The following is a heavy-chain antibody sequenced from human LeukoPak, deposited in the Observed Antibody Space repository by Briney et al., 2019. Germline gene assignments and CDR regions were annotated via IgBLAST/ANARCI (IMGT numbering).Heavy chain of an antibody. Sequence: GGSLRLSCAASGFTFSNAWMSWLRQAPGKGLEWVGHIKSKTEGGTTDYAAPVKGRFIISRDDSKNTLYLQMNSLKTEDTAVYYCTTTSRQIHLWPRAATGYYMDVWGKGTTVTVSS. CDR2: IKSKTEGGTT. CDR1: GFTFSNAW. CDR3: TTTSRQIHLWPRAATGYYMDV. J-gene: IGHJ6*03. V-gene: IGHV3-15*01. D-gene: IGHD2-15*01.